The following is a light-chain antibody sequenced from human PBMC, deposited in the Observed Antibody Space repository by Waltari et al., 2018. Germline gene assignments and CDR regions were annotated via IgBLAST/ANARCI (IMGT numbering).Light chain of an antibody. J-gene: IGKJ1*01. Sequence: DIVMTQSPDSLAVSVGERAPINCKSSQSVLYSSNNNNYLAWYQQKPGQPPKLLIYWASTRESGVPDRFSGSGSGTDFTLTISSLQAEDVAVYYCQQYYSSPWTFGQGTKVEIK. V-gene: IGKV4-1*01. CDR2: WAS. CDR1: QSVLYSSNNNNY. CDR3: QQYYSSPWT.